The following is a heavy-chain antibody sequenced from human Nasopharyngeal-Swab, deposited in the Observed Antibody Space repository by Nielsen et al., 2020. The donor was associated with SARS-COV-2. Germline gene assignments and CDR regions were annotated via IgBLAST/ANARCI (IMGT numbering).Heavy chain of an antibody. V-gene: IGHV3-30*03. CDR1: GFTFNSFG. D-gene: IGHD1-1*01. Sequence: GESLKISCAASGFTFNSFGMHWVRQAPGKGLEWVAFIAHDASNEYYGDSVKGRFSISRDEPKDTVYLEMNSLRVDDTAIYYCAREGSERGGAFDIWGQGTMVAVSS. CDR3: AREGSERGGAFDI. CDR2: IAHDASNE. J-gene: IGHJ3*02.